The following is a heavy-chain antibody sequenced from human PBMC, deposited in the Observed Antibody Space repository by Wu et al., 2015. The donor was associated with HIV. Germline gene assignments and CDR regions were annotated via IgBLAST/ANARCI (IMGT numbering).Heavy chain of an antibody. J-gene: IGHJ2*01. V-gene: IGHV1-69*12. Sequence: QVQLLQSGAEVKKPGSSVKVSCKASGGTFSSYAINWVRQAPGQGLEWMGGIIPIFGTANYAQKFQGRVTITADDSTSTAYMELRSLRSEDTAVYYCARELYCSGGSCNRNWHFDLWGRGTLVTVSS. CDR2: IIPIFGTA. D-gene: IGHD2-15*01. CDR1: GGTFSSYA. CDR3: ARELYCSGGSCNRNWHFDL.